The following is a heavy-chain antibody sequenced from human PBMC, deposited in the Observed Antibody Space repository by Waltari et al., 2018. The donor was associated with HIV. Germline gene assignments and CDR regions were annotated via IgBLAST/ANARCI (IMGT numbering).Heavy chain of an antibody. Sequence: QVKLQESGPGLVKPSQTLSLTCTVSGGSISSGSYYWSWVRQPAGKGLQWIGRIYSRGSTNYNPRLKSRITNSADTAKIQFSLKLNSVTAADTAVYFCARDSSDYYYGLDVWGQGTTVTVSS. J-gene: IGHJ6*02. CDR1: GGSISSGSYY. CDR3: ARDSSDYYYGLDV. CDR2: IYSRGST. D-gene: IGHD6-6*01. V-gene: IGHV4-61*02.